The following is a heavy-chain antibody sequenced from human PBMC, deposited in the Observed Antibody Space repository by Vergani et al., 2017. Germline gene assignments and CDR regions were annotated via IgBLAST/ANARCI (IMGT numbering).Heavy chain of an antibody. J-gene: IGHJ4*02. Sequence: EVQLVQSGAEVKKPGASLKISCQISGYSFTNYWIGCVRQMPGKGLEWMGIIHPADSDTRYSPSFQGKVTISVEKSISTAYLQRSSLRASDSAMYYCARLYGRDSSGSKYFDYWGQGTLVTVSS. D-gene: IGHD3-22*01. CDR1: GYSFTNYW. CDR2: IHPADSDT. V-gene: IGHV5-51*01. CDR3: ARLYGRDSSGSKYFDY.